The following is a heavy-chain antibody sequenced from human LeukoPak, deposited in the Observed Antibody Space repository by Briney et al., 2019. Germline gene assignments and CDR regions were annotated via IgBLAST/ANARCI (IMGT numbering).Heavy chain of an antibody. J-gene: IGHJ6*02. CDR2: IWHDGSKK. Sequence: GRSLRLSCAASGFTFSIYGFHWVRQAPGKGLEGVAVIWHDGSKKYYADSVKGRFTFSRDDSKNTLFLQLNSLRAEDTAVYYCTRDGYNNPYGMDVWGQGTTVTVSS. CDR1: GFTFSIYG. CDR3: TRDGYNNPYGMDV. V-gene: IGHV3-33*01. D-gene: IGHD3-9*01.